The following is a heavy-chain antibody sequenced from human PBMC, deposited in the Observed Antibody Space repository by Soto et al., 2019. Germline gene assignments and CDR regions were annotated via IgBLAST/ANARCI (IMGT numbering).Heavy chain of an antibody. D-gene: IGHD2-2*01. CDR1: GYTFTSYG. V-gene: IGHV1-18*01. J-gene: IGHJ5*02. CDR2: ISAYNGNT. Sequence: ASVKVSCKASGYTFTSYGISWVRQAPGQGLEWMGWISAYNGNTNYAQKLQGRVTMTTDTSTSTAYMELRSLRSDDTAVYYCARDIGVPAAMGWFDPWGQGTLVTVSS. CDR3: ARDIGVPAAMGWFDP.